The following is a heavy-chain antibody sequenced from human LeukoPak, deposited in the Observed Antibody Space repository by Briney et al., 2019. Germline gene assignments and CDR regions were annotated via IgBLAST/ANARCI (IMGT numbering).Heavy chain of an antibody. V-gene: IGHV3-30-3*01. CDR2: ISYDGSNK. J-gene: IGHJ4*02. CDR3: ADGGQQLVPYFDY. Sequence: GGSLRLSCAASGFTFSSYTMHWVRQAPAKGLEWVAVISYDGSNKYYADSVKGRFTISRDNSKNTLYLQMNSLRAEDTAVYYCADGGQQLVPYFDYWGQGTLVTVSS. D-gene: IGHD6-13*01. CDR1: GFTFSSYT.